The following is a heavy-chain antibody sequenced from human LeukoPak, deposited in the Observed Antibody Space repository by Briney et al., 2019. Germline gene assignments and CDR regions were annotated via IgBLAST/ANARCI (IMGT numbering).Heavy chain of an antibody. J-gene: IGHJ5*02. V-gene: IGHV4-39*02. Sequence: PSETLSLTCAVSGGSISSNSYYWGWIRQPPGKGLEWIGSIYYSGSTYYNPSLKSRVTISVDTSKNQFSLKLSSVTAADTAVYYCARDSATGNWFDPWGQGTLVTVSS. CDR1: GGSISSNSYY. CDR3: ARDSATGNWFDP. CDR2: IYYSGST. D-gene: IGHD7-27*01.